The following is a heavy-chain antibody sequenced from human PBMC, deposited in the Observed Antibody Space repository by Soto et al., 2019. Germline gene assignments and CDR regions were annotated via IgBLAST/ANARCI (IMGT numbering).Heavy chain of an antibody. Sequence: QVQLQESGPGLVKPSQTLSLTCTVSGGSISSGGYYWSWIRQHPGKGLEWIGYIYYSGSTYYNPSLKSRITISVDQSKNQFSLKLSSVTAADTAVYYCANYSPMTTGENWFDPWGQGTLVTVSS. D-gene: IGHD4-17*01. CDR1: GGSISSGGYY. CDR3: ANYSPMTTGENWFDP. J-gene: IGHJ5*02. V-gene: IGHV4-31*03. CDR2: IYYSGST.